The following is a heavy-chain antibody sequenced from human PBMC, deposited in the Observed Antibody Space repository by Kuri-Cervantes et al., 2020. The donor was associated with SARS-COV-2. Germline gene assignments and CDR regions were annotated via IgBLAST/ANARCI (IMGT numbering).Heavy chain of an antibody. CDR3: AKGDGRYYDSSGYYYYYYYYMDV. Sequence: SCTVSGASMRSGNHYWSWIRQSAGKGLECVGYMFTSGVTNYNPSLNGRVSISGDMSKSQFSLRLNSVTAADTAVYYCAKGDGRYYDSSGYYYYYYYYMDVWGKGTTVTVSS. CDR2: MFTSGVT. J-gene: IGHJ6*03. D-gene: IGHD3-22*01. CDR1: GASMRSGNHY. V-gene: IGHV4-61*09.